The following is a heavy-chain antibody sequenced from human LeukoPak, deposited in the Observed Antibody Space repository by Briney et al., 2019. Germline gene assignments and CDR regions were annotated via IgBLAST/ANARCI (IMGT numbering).Heavy chain of an antibody. J-gene: IGHJ4*02. CDR3: ARRYDDLGSPLND. Sequence: SETLSLTRAVYGGSFCGSFGSWIRQHPGKGLDWIGEIYHSGNTNYNPSLKSRATISVDTSKSQFSLNLSSVTAADTAVYYCARRYDDLGSPLNDWGRGTLVTVSS. V-gene: IGHV4-34*01. D-gene: IGHD3-10*01. CDR2: IYHSGNT. CDR1: GGSFCGSF.